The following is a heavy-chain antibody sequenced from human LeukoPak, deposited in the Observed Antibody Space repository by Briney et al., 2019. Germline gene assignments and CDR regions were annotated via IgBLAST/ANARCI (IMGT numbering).Heavy chain of an antibody. D-gene: IGHD3-16*01. V-gene: IGHV1-2*02. CDR1: GYTFTGYY. CDR3: ARDGGEQKWFDP. J-gene: IGHJ5*02. Sequence: ASVKVSCKASGYTFTGYYIHWLRQAPGQGLEWMGFINPNSGGTNYAQKLQGRVTMTTDTSTTTAYMELRRLRSDDTAVYYCARDGGEQKWFDPWGQGTLVTVSS. CDR2: INPNSGGT.